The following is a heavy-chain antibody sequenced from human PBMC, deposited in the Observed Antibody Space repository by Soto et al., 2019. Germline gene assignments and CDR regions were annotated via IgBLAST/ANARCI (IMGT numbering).Heavy chain of an antibody. CDR3: AFSSWFQGWFDP. CDR1: GGTFSSYA. CDR2: IIPIFGTA. D-gene: IGHD6-13*01. Sequence: QVKLVQSGAEVKKPGSSVKVSCKASGGTFSSYAISWVRQAPGQVLEWMGGIIPIFGTANYAQKFQGRVTINADESTRTAYMELSSLRSEDTAVYYCAFSSWFQGWFDPWGQGTLVTVSS. V-gene: IGHV1-69*01. J-gene: IGHJ5*02.